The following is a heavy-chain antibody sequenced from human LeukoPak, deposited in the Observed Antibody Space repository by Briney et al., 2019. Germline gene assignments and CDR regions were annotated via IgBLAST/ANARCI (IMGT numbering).Heavy chain of an antibody. CDR2: IYNSGST. Sequence: KPSETLSLTCTVPGGSISSYYWSWIRQPPGKGLECIGYIYNSGSTNYNPSLKSRVSISVDTSKNQFSLKLSSVTAADTAVYYCARSAIDAFDIWGQGTMVTVSS. J-gene: IGHJ3*02. D-gene: IGHD6-25*01. CDR3: ARSAIDAFDI. V-gene: IGHV4-59*08. CDR1: GGSISSYY.